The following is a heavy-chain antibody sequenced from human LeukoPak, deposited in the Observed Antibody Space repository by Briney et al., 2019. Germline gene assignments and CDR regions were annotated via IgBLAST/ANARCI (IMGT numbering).Heavy chain of an antibody. J-gene: IGHJ6*03. V-gene: IGHV1-8*02. CDR1: GYTFTGYY. D-gene: IGHD5-12*01. Sequence: ASVKVSCKASGYTFTGYYMHWVRQAPGQGLEWMGWMNPNSGNTGYAQKFQGRVTMTRNTSISTAYMELSSLRSEDTAVYYCARGLGYSGYDFPPWYYYYYMDVWGKGTTVTISS. CDR2: MNPNSGNT. CDR3: ARGLGYSGYDFPPWYYYYYMDV.